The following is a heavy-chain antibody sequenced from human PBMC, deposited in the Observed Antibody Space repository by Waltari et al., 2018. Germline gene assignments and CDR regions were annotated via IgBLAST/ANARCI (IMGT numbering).Heavy chain of an antibody. CDR1: GGSISSGSYY. D-gene: IGHD3-9*01. CDR3: ASLRYYDILSGYFGYYLDL. V-gene: IGHV4-61*02. CDR2: FYTSGRT. J-gene: IGHJ2*01. Sequence: QVQLQESGPGLVKPSQTLSLTCTVSGGSISSGSYYWSWIRQPAGKGLEWIGRFYTSGRTNDNPSLKSRVTISVDTSKNQFSLKLSSVTAADTAVYYCASLRYYDILSGYFGYYLDLWGRGTLVTVSS.